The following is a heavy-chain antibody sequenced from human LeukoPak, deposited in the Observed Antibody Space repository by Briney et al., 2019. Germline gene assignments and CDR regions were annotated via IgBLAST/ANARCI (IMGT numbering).Heavy chain of an antibody. CDR3: AKSPLAAGTQKLYFDY. CDR2: ISSSSSYI. Sequence: PGGSLRLSCAASGFTFNSYSMNWVRQAPGKGLEWVSSISSSSSYIYYADSVKGRFTISRDNSKNTLDLQMNSLRADDTAVYFCAKSPLAAGTQKLYFDYWGQGIMVTVSS. J-gene: IGHJ4*02. CDR1: GFTFNSYS. D-gene: IGHD6-13*01. V-gene: IGHV3-21*04.